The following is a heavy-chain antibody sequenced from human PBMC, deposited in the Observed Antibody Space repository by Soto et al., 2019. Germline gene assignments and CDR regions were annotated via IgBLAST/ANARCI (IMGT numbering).Heavy chain of an antibody. CDR3: ARVNAYSGSYGIAFDI. CDR1: GYTFTSYG. J-gene: IGHJ3*02. Sequence: ASVKVSCTASGYTFTSYGISWVRQAPGQGLEWMGWISAYNGNTNYAQKLQGRVTMTTDTSTSTAYMELRSLRSDDTAVYYCARVNAYSGSYGIAFDIWGQGTMVTVSS. V-gene: IGHV1-18*01. CDR2: ISAYNGNT. D-gene: IGHD1-26*01.